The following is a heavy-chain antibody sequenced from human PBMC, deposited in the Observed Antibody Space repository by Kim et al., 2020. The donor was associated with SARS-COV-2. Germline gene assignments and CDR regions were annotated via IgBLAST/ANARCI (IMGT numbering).Heavy chain of an antibody. V-gene: IGHV4-31*03. CDR3: ARYKYYYYYYMDV. Sequence: SETLSLTCTVSGGSISSGGYYWSWIRQHPGKGLEWIGYIYYSGSTYYNPSLKSRVTISVDTSKNQFSLKLSSVTAADTAVYYCARYKYYYYYYMDVWGKGTTVTVSS. J-gene: IGHJ6*03. D-gene: IGHD1-1*01. CDR2: IYYSGST. CDR1: GGSISSGGYY.